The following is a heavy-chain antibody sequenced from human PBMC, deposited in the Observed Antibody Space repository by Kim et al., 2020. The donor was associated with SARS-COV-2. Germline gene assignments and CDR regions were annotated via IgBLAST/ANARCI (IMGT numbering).Heavy chain of an antibody. J-gene: IGHJ4*02. D-gene: IGHD2-15*01. V-gene: IGHV4-61*01. CDR2: IYYSGST. Sequence: SETLSLTRTVSGGSVSSGSYYWSWIRQPPRKGLEWIGYIYYSGSTNYNPSLKSRVTISVDTSKNQFSLKLSSVTAADTAVYYCARGAAYYFDYWGQGTLVTVSS. CDR1: GGSVSSGSYY. CDR3: ARGAAYYFDY.